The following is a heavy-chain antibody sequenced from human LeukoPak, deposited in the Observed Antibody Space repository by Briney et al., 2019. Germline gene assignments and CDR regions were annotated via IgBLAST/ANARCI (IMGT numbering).Heavy chain of an antibody. CDR1: GYTFTSSD. CDR3: ARDVSRGWFRFY. Sequence: ASVKVSCTSSGYTFTSSDINWVRQAPGQGFEWMGWINPASGNTGYAQKFQGRVTLTLTTSITTAYMELTGLDSDDTAVYYCARDVSRGWFRFYWGQGTLVTVSS. V-gene: IGHV1-8*02. CDR2: INPASGNT. J-gene: IGHJ4*02. D-gene: IGHD6-19*01.